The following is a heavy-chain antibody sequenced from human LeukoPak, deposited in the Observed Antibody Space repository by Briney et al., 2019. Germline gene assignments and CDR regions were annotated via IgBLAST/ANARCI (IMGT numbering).Heavy chain of an antibody. J-gene: IGHJ6*02. CDR3: ARGIFTTEGAYGMDV. D-gene: IGHD1-26*01. CDR2: INHSGST. Sequence: SETLSLTCAVYGGSFSGYYWSWIRQPPGKGLEWIGEINHSGSTNYNPSLKSRVTISVDTSKNQFSLKLSSVTAADTAVYYCARGIFTTEGAYGMDVWGQGTTVTVSS. CDR1: GGSFSGYY. V-gene: IGHV4-34*01.